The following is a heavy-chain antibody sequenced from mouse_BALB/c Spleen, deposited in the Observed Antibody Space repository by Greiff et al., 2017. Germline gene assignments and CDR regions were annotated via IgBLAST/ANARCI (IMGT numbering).Heavy chain of an antibody. J-gene: IGHJ4*01. CDR1: GFTFSSFG. V-gene: IGHV5-17*02. CDR2: ISSVSSTI. CDR3: ARSDLIYYAMDY. Sequence: EVQGVESGGGLVQPGGSRKLSCAASGFTFSSFGMHWVRQAPEKGLEWVAYISSVSSTIYYADTVKGRFTISRDNPKNTLFLQMTSLRSEDTAMYYCARSDLIYYAMDYWGQGTSVTVSS.